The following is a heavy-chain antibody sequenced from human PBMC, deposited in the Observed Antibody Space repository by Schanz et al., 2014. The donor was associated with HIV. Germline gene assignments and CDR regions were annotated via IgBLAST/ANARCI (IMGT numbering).Heavy chain of an antibody. V-gene: IGHV3-9*01. CDR1: GFIFDDYA. CDR3: VKDFTDSKGGFDC. CDR2: ITWNNKVV. Sequence: EVQLLESGGGLVQPGRSLRLSCAASGFIFDDYAMHWVRQSPGKGLEWVSGITWNNKVVAYADSVKGRFSISRDTANKSLHLHMTNLKVEDTAFYYCVKDFTDSKGGFDCWGQGALVIVSS. J-gene: IGHJ4*02. D-gene: IGHD1-26*01.